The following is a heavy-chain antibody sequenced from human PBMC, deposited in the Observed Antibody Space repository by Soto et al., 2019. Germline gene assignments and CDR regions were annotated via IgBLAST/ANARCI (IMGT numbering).Heavy chain of an antibody. J-gene: IGHJ5*02. V-gene: IGHV3-30-3*01. Sequence: SLRLSCAASGFTFSSYAMHWVRQAPGKGLEWVAVISYDGSNKYYADSVKGRFTISRDNSKNTLYLQMNSLRAEDTAVYYCARDGAPTWGQGTLVTVSS. CDR3: ARDGAPT. CDR1: GFTFSSYA. CDR2: ISYDGSNK.